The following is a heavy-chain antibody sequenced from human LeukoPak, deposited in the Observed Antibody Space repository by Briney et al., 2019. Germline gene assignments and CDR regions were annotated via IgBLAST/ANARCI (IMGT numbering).Heavy chain of an antibody. V-gene: IGHV4-30-2*01. CDR1: GGSISSGGYS. CDR2: IYHSGST. J-gene: IGHJ4*02. Sequence: SETLSLTCAVSGGSISSGGYSWSWIRQPPGKGLEWIGYIYHSGSTYYNPSLKSRVTISLDTSKNQFSLKLSSVTAADTAVYYCARGAGWWGYWGQGTLVTVSS. CDR3: ARGAGWWGY. D-gene: IGHD6-19*01.